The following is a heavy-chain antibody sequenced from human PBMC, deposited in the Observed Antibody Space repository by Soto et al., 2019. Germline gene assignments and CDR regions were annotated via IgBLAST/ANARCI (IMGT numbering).Heavy chain of an antibody. CDR2: ISTYNGNT. CDR1: GYTFTSYF. D-gene: IGHD3-10*01. V-gene: IGHV1-18*01. J-gene: IGHJ4*02. CDR3: AREMVRGVGSDY. Sequence: ASVKVSCKASGYTFTSYFISWVRQAPGQGLEWMGWISTYNGNTKYAQKLQGRVTMTTDTSTSTAYMELRSLRSDDTAVFYCAREMVRGVGSDYWGQGTLVTVSS.